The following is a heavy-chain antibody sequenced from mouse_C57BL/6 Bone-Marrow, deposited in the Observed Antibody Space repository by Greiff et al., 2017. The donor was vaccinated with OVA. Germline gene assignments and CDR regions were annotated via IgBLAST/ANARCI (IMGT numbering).Heavy chain of an antibody. V-gene: IGHV5-9*01. CDR3: ARQGGGWFAY. CDR2: ISGGGGNT. Sequence: EVNVVESGGGLVKPGGSLKLSCAASGFTFSSYTMSWVRQTPEKRLEWVATISGGGGNTYYPDSVKGRFTISRDNAKNTLYLQMSSLRSEDTALYYCARQGGGWFAYWGQGTLVTVSA. J-gene: IGHJ3*01. CDR1: GFTFSSYT.